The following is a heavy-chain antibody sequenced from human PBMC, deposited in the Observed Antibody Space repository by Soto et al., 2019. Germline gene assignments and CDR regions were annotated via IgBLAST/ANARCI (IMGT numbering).Heavy chain of an antibody. CDR2: ISSSSSYI. J-gene: IGHJ4*02. D-gene: IGHD4-17*01. V-gene: IGHV3-21*01. CDR3: ARESANGLDYGDYVDY. CDR1: GFTFSSYS. Sequence: GGSLRLSCAASGFTFSSYSMNWVRQAPGKGLEWVSSISSSSSYIYYADSVKGRFTISRDNAKNSLYLQMNSLRAEDTAVYYCARESANGLDYGDYVDYWGQGTLVTVSS.